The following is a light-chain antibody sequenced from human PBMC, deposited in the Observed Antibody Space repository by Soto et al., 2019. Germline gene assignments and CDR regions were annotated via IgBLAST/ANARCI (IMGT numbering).Light chain of an antibody. CDR3: QQYNNWLTWT. J-gene: IGKJ1*01. CDR1: QSVNSN. Sequence: EIVMTQSPATLSVPPGERATLSCRASQSVNSNLAWYQQKPGQGPRLLIYCASTRATGIPARFSGSGSGTEFTLTISSLQSEDFAVYYCQQYNNWLTWTFGQGTKVEVK. V-gene: IGKV3-15*01. CDR2: CAS.